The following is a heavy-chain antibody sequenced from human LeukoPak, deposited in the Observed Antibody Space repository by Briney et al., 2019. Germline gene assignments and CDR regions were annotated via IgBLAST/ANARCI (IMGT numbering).Heavy chain of an antibody. CDR2: ISSSSSYI. CDR1: GFTFSSYS. CDR3: ARDYGDYLYYYGMDV. Sequence: GGSLRLSCAASGFTFSSYSMNWVRQAPGKGLEWVSSISSSSSYIYYADSVKGRFTISRDNAKNSLYLQMNSLRAEDTAVYYCARDYGDYLYYYGMDVWGRGTTVTVSS. J-gene: IGHJ6*02. V-gene: IGHV3-21*01. D-gene: IGHD4-17*01.